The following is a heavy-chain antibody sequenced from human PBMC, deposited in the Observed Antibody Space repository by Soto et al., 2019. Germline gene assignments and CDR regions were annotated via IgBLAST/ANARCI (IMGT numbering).Heavy chain of an antibody. D-gene: IGHD6-6*01. CDR2: IYWDDDE. CDR1: GFSLTTSGVG. J-gene: IGHJ4*02. CDR3: ARSVEALPVRGALDV. V-gene: IGHV2-5*02. Sequence: QITLKESGPPLVKPTQTLTLTCTFSGFSLTTSGVGVGWIRQPPGKAPECLALIYWDDDERYSPSLPSRLTITKDTSINRVVLRMTNVGPVDTATDCCARSVEALPVRGALDVWGQGTLVTVSA.